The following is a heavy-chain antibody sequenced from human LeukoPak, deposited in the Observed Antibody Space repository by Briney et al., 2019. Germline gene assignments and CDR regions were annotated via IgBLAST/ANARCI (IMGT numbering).Heavy chain of an antibody. Sequence: ASVKVSCKASGYTFTSSDINWVRQAPGQGLEWMGWMNPNTDKTDYARNFQGRVTMTKNISISTAYMEVSSLTYEDTAIYYCARGRPGLASAGIYDFWGQGTLITVSS. CDR3: ARGRPGLASAGIYDF. CDR1: GYTFTSSD. J-gene: IGHJ4*02. CDR2: MNPNTDKT. D-gene: IGHD6-13*01. V-gene: IGHV1-8*01.